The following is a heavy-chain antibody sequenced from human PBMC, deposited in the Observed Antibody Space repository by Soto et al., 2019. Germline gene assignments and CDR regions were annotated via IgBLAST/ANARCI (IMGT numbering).Heavy chain of an antibody. CDR2: INAGNGNT. CDR3: ATPIVAFY. CDR1: GYTFTSYA. Sequence: ASVKVSCKASGYTFTSYAIHWVRQAPGQRLEWMGWINAGNGNTKYSQKFQGRVIITRDTSAGTAYMELRSLRSEDTAVYYCATPIVAFYWGQGTLVNVAS. D-gene: IGHD5-12*01. V-gene: IGHV1-3*01. J-gene: IGHJ4*02.